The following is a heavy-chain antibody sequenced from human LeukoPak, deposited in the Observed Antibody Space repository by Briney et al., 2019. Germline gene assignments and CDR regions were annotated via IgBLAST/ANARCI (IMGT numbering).Heavy chain of an antibody. Sequence: GESLKISCKGSGYSFTSYWIGWVRQMPGKGLEWMGIIYPGDSDTRYSPSFQGQVTISADKSISTAYLQWSSLKASDTAMYYCARHYYYGSGSYSYYFDYWGQGTLVTVSS. J-gene: IGHJ4*02. CDR3: ARHYYYGSGSYSYYFDY. CDR1: GYSFTSYW. D-gene: IGHD3-10*01. CDR2: IYPGDSDT. V-gene: IGHV5-51*01.